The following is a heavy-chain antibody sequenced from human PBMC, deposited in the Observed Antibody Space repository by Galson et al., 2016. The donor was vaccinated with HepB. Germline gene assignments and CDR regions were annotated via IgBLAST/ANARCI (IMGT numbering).Heavy chain of an antibody. CDR2: ISSSSSYT. CDR3: ARAANYDFWINYYIPDY. V-gene: IGHV3-11*06. CDR1: GFTFSDYY. Sequence: SLRLSCAASGFTFSDYYMSWIRQAPGKGLXXVSYISSSSSYTNYADSVKGRFTISRDNAKNSLYLQMNSLRAEDTAVYYCARAANYDFWINYYIPDYWGQGTLVTVSS. J-gene: IGHJ4*02. D-gene: IGHD3-3*01.